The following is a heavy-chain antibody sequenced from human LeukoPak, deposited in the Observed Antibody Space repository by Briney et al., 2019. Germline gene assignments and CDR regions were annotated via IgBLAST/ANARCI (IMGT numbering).Heavy chain of an antibody. D-gene: IGHD6-19*01. CDR2: IYCSGST. J-gene: IGHJ4*02. CDR3: ARSIAVAGEFDY. V-gene: IGHV4-39*01. CDR1: GGSISSSSYY. Sequence: SETLSLTCTVSGGSISSSSYYWGWIRQPPGKGLEWIGSIYCSGSTYYNPSLKSRVTISVDTSKNQFSLKLSSVTAADTAVYYCARSIAVAGEFDYWGQGTLVTVSS.